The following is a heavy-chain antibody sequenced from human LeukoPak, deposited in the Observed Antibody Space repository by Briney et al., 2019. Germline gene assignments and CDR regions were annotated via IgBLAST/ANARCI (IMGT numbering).Heavy chain of an antibody. Sequence: GGSLRLPCAASGFTFNYAWMSWVRQVPGKGLEWVGQTVSEIDGGTTDYATPVKGRFTISRDDSKSTLYLQMNSLKIEDTAVYYCTTDEDWNYARKDVWGQGATVIVSS. V-gene: IGHV3-15*04. D-gene: IGHD1-7*01. CDR1: GFTFNYAW. J-gene: IGHJ6*02. CDR3: TTDEDWNYARKDV. CDR2: TVSEIDGGTT.